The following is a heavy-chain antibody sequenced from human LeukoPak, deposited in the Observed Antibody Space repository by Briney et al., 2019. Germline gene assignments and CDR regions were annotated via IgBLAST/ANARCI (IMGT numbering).Heavy chain of an antibody. D-gene: IGHD2-15*01. Sequence: SCKASGGTFSSYAMSWVRQAPGKGLEWVSAISGSGGSTYYADSVKGRFTISRDNSKNTLYLQMNSLRAEDTAVYYCAKEIYCSGGSCYSDAFDIWGQGTMVTVSS. CDR3: AKEIYCSGGSCYSDAFDI. V-gene: IGHV3-23*01. CDR2: ISGSGGST. CDR1: GGTFSSYA. J-gene: IGHJ3*02.